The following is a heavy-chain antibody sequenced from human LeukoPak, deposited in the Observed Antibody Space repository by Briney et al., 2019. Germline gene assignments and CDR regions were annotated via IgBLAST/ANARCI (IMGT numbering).Heavy chain of an antibody. CDR1: GFTFETYW. J-gene: IGHJ4*02. CDR3: ARDEPTVTTGPPVGS. D-gene: IGHD4-17*01. CDR2: INGCGSTT. Sequence: GGSLRPSCAASGFTFETYWMHWVRQAPGKGLVWVSCINGCGSTTNYADSVKGRFTVSRDNAKHTLYLQMNSLRVEDTAVYYCARDEPTVTTGPPVGSWGQGTLVTVSS. V-gene: IGHV3-74*01.